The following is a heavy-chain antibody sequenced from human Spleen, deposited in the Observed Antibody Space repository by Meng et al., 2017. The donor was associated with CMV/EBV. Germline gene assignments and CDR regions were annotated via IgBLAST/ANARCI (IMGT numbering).Heavy chain of an antibody. D-gene: IGHD6-6*01. CDR3: ARGMGSSSSPD. J-gene: IGHJ4*02. Sequence: SVKVSCKAYNGTFNSYAMNWVRQAPGQGLEWMGGVIPMLGEPKYTQKFQGRVTITADTSTRTAYMELINLQSDDTAVYYCARGMGSSSSPDWGQGTLVTVS. CDR2: VIPMLGEP. CDR1: NGTFNSYA. V-gene: IGHV1-69*10.